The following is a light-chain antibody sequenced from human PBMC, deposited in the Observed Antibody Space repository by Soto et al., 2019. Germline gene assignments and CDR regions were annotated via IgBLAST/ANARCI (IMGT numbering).Light chain of an antibody. V-gene: IGKV1-33*01. J-gene: IGKJ2*01. CDR3: QQYDNFPPHT. CDR2: DAS. Sequence: DIQMTQSPSSLSASVGDRVTITCQASRDISVYLNWYQQKPGKPPKLLVFDASNLQTGVPSRFGGSGSGTHFTFTISSLQPEDTATYYCQQYDNFPPHTFGQGTRLEIK. CDR1: RDISVY.